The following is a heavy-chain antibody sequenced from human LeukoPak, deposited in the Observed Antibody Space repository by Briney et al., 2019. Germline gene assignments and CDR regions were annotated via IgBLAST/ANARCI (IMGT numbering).Heavy chain of an antibody. CDR2: ISGNGDST. D-gene: IGHD3-3*01. J-gene: IGHJ3*02. CDR3: AKVRKYYDFWSGYSVGPYVDAFDI. V-gene: IGHV3-23*01. CDR1: GFTFSSYA. Sequence: GGSLRLSCAASGFTFSSYAMNLVRQAPGKGLEWVSAISGNGDSTYYADSAKGRFTFTRYNSKTTQNLQISSLRAEDTAVYYCAKVRKYYDFWSGYSVGPYVDAFDIWGQGTMVTVSS.